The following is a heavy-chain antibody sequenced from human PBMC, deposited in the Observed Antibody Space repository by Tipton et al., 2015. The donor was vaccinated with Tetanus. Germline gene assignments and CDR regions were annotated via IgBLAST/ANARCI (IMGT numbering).Heavy chain of an antibody. J-gene: IGHJ5*01. D-gene: IGHD6-6*01. V-gene: IGHV4-31*03. CDR1: GGSISGSNYF. CDR3: ARDQGGGRVVRLNWFDS. Sequence: TLSLTCSVSGGSISGSNYFWNWIRQQPGKGPEWIGYIYYSGSTHYNPSLKSRVTMSVDTSKNQFSLKLSSVTDADTTVYYCARDQGGGRVVRLNWFDSWGQGTLVTVSS. CDR2: IYYSGST.